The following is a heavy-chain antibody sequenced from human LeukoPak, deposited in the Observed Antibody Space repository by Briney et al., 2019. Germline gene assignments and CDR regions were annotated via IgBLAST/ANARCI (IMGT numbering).Heavy chain of an antibody. D-gene: IGHD3-22*01. CDR2: IYYSGST. CDR1: GGSISSYY. V-gene: IGHV4-59*12. Sequence: SETLSLTCTVSGGSISSYYWSWIRQPPGKGLEWIGYIYYSGSTNYNPSLKSRVTISVDTSKNQFSLKLSSVTAADTAVYYCARDQSEYYYDSSGYYDYWGQGTLVTVSS. CDR3: ARDQSEYYYDSSGYYDY. J-gene: IGHJ4*02.